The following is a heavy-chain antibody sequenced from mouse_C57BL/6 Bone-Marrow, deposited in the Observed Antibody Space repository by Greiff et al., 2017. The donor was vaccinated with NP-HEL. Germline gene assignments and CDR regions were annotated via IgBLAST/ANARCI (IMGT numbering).Heavy chain of an antibody. CDR3: TEGDSAWFAY. CDR1: GFTFSNYW. D-gene: IGHD3-1*01. J-gene: IGHJ3*01. Sequence: EVMLVEPGGGLVQPGGSMKLSCVASGFTFSNYWMNWVRQSPEKGLEWVAQIRLKSDNYATHYAESVKGRFTISRDDSKSSVYLQMNNLRAEDTGIYYCTEGDSAWFAYWGQGTLVTVSA. V-gene: IGHV6-3*01. CDR2: IRLKSDNYAT.